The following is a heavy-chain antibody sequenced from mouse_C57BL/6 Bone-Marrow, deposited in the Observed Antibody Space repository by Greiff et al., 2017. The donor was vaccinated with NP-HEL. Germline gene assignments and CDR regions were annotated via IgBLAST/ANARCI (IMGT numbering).Heavy chain of an antibody. D-gene: IGHD2-3*01. CDR1: GYTFTSYW. CDR2: IYPGSGST. V-gene: IGHV1-55*01. CDR3: ARGDGYYGGFAY. Sequence: QVQLQQSGAELVKPGASVKMSCKASGYTFTSYWITWVKQRPGQGLEWIGDIYPGSGSTNYNEKFKSKATLTVDTSSSTAYMQLSSLTSEDSAVYYCARGDGYYGGFAYWGQGTLVTVSA. J-gene: IGHJ3*01.